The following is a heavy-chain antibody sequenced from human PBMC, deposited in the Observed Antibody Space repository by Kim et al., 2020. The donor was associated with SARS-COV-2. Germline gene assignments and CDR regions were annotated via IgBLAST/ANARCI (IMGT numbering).Heavy chain of an antibody. D-gene: IGHD3-22*01. CDR3: ARADYDSSGYLDY. V-gene: IGHV4-31*03. CDR1: GGSISSGGYY. CDR2: IYYSGST. Sequence: SETLSLTCTVSGGSISSGGYYWSWILQHPGKGLEWIGYIYYSGSTYYNPSLKSRVTISVDTSKNQFSLKLSSVTAADTAVYYCARADYDSSGYLDYWGQGTLVSVSS. J-gene: IGHJ4*02.